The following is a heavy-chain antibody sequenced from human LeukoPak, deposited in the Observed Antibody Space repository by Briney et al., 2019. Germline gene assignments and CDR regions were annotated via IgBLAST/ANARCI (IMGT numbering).Heavy chain of an antibody. J-gene: IGHJ4*02. CDR2: IYSGGST. Sequence: PGGSLRLSCAASGFTVSSNYMSCVRQAPGKGLEWVSVIYSGGSTYYADSVKGRFTISRDNSKNTLYLQMNSLRAEDTAVYYCARDVGTAMGGGRDYWGQGTLVTVSS. V-gene: IGHV3-66*01. D-gene: IGHD5-18*01. CDR3: ARDVGTAMGGGRDY. CDR1: GFTVSSNY.